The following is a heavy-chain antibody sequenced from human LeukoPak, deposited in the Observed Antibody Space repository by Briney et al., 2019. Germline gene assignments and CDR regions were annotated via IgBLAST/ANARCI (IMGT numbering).Heavy chain of an antibody. D-gene: IGHD4-17*01. CDR1: GGTFSGYA. V-gene: IGHV1-69*13. CDR2: IIPIFGTA. Sequence: GASVKVSCKASGGTFSGYAISWVRQAPGQGLEWMGGIIPIFGTANYAQKFQGRVTITADESTSTAYMELSSLRSEDTAVYYCARGGDYGDSSDAFDIWGQGTMVTVSS. J-gene: IGHJ3*02. CDR3: ARGGDYGDSSDAFDI.